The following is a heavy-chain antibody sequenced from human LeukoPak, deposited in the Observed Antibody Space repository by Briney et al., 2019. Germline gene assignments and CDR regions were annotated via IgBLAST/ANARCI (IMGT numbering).Heavy chain of an antibody. Sequence: ASVKVSCKASGYTFTGYYMHWVRQAPGQELEWMGWINPNSGGTNYAQKFQGRVTMTRDTSISTAYMELSRLRSDDTAVYYCARDAGGGQIGISVDYWGQGTLVTVSS. CDR1: GYTFTGYY. J-gene: IGHJ4*02. CDR2: INPNSGGT. V-gene: IGHV1-2*02. D-gene: IGHD3-16*01. CDR3: ARDAGGGQIGISVDY.